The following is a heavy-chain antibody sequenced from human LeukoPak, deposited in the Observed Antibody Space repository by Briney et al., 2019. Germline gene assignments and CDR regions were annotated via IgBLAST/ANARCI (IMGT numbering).Heavy chain of an antibody. V-gene: IGHV1-8*01. J-gene: IGHJ4*02. Sequence: ASVKVSCKASGYTFTSYDINWVRQATGQGLEWMGWMSPNSGNTGYAQKFQGRVTMTRNTSISTAYMELSSLRSEDTAVYYCARVRITLRPQQKYYFDYWGQGTLVTVSS. CDR3: ARVRITLRPQQKYYFDY. CDR2: MSPNSGNT. D-gene: IGHD4-17*01. CDR1: GYTFTSYD.